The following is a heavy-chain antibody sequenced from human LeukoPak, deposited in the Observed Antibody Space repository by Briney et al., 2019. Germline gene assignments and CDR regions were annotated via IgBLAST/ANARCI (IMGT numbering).Heavy chain of an antibody. CDR2: IIPIFGTA. Sequence: SVKVSCQASGYTFSSYAISWVRQAPGQGLEWMGGIIPIFGTANYAQKFQDRVTITTDESSSTAYMELSSLPSADTAVIYRARGKDTVVVVAADKAAECFHHWGQGTLVTVSS. CDR1: GYTFSSYA. V-gene: IGHV1-69*05. CDR3: ARGKDTVVVVAADKAAECFHH. D-gene: IGHD2-15*01. J-gene: IGHJ1*01.